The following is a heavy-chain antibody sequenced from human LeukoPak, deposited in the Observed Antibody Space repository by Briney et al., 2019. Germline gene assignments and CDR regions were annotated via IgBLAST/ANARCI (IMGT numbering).Heavy chain of an antibody. V-gene: IGHV4-30-4*08. J-gene: IGHJ3*02. D-gene: IGHD4-23*01. CDR1: GGSISSGDYY. CDR3: AKGGGRDAFDI. CDR2: IYYSGST. Sequence: SQTLSLTCTVSGGSISSGDYYWSWIRQPPGKGLEWIGYIYYSGSTYYNPSLKSRVTISVDTSKNQFSLKLDSVTAADTAVYYCAKGGGRDAFDIWGQGTMVTVSS.